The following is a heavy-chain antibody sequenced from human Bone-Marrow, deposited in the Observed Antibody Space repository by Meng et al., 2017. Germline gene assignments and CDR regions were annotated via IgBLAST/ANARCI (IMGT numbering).Heavy chain of an antibody. CDR1: GGSFSDYY. CDR3: ARGPTTMAHDFDY. D-gene: IGHD4-11*01. J-gene: IGHJ4*02. CDR2: INHSGST. Sequence: VQPQRSGAGLLRPSEPLSLTCVVSGGSFSDYYWSWIRQPPGKGLEWIGEINHSGSTNYNPSLEGRATISVDTSQNNLSLRLSSVTAADSAVYYCARGPTTMAHDFDYWGQGTLVTVSS. V-gene: IGHV4-34*01.